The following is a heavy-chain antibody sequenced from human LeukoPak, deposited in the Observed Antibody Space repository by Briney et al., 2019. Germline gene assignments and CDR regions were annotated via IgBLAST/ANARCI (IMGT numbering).Heavy chain of an antibody. V-gene: IGHV5-51*01. CDR1: GYNFSNYW. D-gene: IGHD1-26*01. CDR3: ATSLGGYYGYCDY. CDR2: IYPGDSDI. Sequence: GESLKISCKGSGYNFSNYWIGWVRQMPGKGLEWMGIIYPGDSDIRYSPSFQGQVTISADKSISTAFLQWSSLKASDTAMYYCATSLGGYYGYCDYWGQGTLVTVSS. J-gene: IGHJ4*02.